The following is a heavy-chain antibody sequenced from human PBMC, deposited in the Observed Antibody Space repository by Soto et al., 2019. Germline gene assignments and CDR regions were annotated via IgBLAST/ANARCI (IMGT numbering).Heavy chain of an antibody. CDR2: IYYNGST. D-gene: IGHD2-15*01. Sequence: QVQLQESGPGLVKPSETLSLTCTVSGGSISTYYWSWIRQPPGKGLEWIGYIYYNGSTNYNPSLKSRVTISVDTSSNKFSLKLSSVTTADTAVYYCARGRYCSGGTCYDRGFDYWGQGSLVRVSS. V-gene: IGHV4-59*01. CDR3: ARGRYCSGGTCYDRGFDY. J-gene: IGHJ4*02. CDR1: GGSISTYY.